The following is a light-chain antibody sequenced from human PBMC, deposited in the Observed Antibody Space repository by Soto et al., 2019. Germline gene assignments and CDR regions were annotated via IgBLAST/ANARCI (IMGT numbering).Light chain of an antibody. Sequence: QSVLTQPPSASGTPGQRVTFSCSGGRSKIGSNYVFWYQQFPGTAPKLLSYRNNQRPSGVPDRFSGSKSGTSASLAISGLRSEDEADYYCTSWDDSLYHVVFGGGTKVTVL. CDR3: TSWDDSLYHVV. CDR1: RSKIGSNY. V-gene: IGLV1-47*01. CDR2: RNN. J-gene: IGLJ2*01.